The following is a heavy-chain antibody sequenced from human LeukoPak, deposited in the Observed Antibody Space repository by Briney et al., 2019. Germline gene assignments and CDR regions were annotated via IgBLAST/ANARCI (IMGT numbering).Heavy chain of an antibody. V-gene: IGHV3-64*01. Sequence: GGSLRLSCAASGFTFSSYAMHWVRQAPGKGLEYVSAISSNGGSTYYANSVKGRFTISRDNSKNTLYLQMGSLRAEDMAVYYCARAASDFWSGYQLHSYRYFDLWGRGTLVTVSS. CDR3: ARAASDFWSGYQLHSYRYFDL. CDR2: ISSNGGST. J-gene: IGHJ2*01. CDR1: GFTFSSYA. D-gene: IGHD3-3*01.